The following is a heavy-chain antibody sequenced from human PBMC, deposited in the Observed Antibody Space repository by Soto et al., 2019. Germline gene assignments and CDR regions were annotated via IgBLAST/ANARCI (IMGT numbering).Heavy chain of an antibody. V-gene: IGHV1-3*01. CDR1: GYTFTSYA. CDR2: INAGNGNT. CDR3: VRTSRSLGYCSVGSCYSRMNYYYYGMDV. J-gene: IGHJ6*02. D-gene: IGHD2-15*01. Sequence: ASVKVSCKASGYTFTSYAMHWVRQAPGQRLEWMGWINAGNGNTKYSQKFQGRVTITRDTSASTAYMELSSLRSEDTAVYYCVRTSRSLGYCSVGSCYSRMNYYYYGMDVWGQGTTVTVSS.